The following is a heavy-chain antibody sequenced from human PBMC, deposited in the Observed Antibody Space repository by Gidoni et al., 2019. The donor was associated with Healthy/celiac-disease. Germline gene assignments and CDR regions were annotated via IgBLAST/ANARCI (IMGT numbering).Heavy chain of an antibody. Sequence: VQLVESGGGVVQHGRSLRLPCAASGFTFSSYAWHWVRQAPGKGLDWVAVISYDGSNKYYADSVKGRFTISRDNSENTLYLQMNSLRAEDTAVYYCARDHLPTKTDYYGMDVWGQGTTVTVSS. J-gene: IGHJ6*02. CDR1: GFTFSSYA. D-gene: IGHD5-12*01. V-gene: IGHV3-30*04. CDR3: ARDHLPTKTDYYGMDV. CDR2: ISYDGSNK.